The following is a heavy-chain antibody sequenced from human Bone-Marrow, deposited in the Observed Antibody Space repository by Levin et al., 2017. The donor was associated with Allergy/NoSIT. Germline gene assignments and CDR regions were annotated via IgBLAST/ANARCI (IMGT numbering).Heavy chain of an antibody. D-gene: IGHD6-13*01. CDR1: FSLFSLSF. J-gene: IGHJ4*02. CDR3: ATAKTELATPFDY. Sequence: GESLKISCMGFFSLFSLSFLGWVRQMPGKGLEWMGIIYPGDSDTRYSPSFPGQVTLSSSPATTTAYLQWSRLKASDSAIYYCATAKTELATPFDYWGQGTLVTVSS. V-gene: IGHV5-51*01. CDR2: IYPGDSDT.